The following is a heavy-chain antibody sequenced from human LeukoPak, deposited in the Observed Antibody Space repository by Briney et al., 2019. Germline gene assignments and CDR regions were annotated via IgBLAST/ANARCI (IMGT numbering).Heavy chain of an antibody. CDR3: ARRHSSGWFYY. J-gene: IGHJ4*02. CDR2: IYRSGST. Sequence: SETLSLTCTVSGVSISNYYWSWIRQPPGRGLEWIGNIYRSGSTSYNPSLKSRVTISVDTSKNQFSLKVNSVTAADTAVYYCARRHSSGWFYYWGQGTLVTVSS. D-gene: IGHD6-19*01. V-gene: IGHV4-59*08. CDR1: GVSISNYY.